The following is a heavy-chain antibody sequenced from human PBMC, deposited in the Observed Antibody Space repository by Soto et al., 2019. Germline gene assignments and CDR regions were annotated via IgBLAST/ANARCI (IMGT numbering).Heavy chain of an antibody. Sequence: GSLRLSCAASGFTFSSYGMHWVRQAPGKGLEWVAVISYDGSNKYYADSVKGRFTISRDNSKNTLYLQMNSLRAEDTAVYYCAKAPDTAMVTGRVDYWGQGTLVTVSS. CDR2: ISYDGSNK. V-gene: IGHV3-30*18. CDR3: AKAPDTAMVTGRVDY. CDR1: GFTFSSYG. D-gene: IGHD5-18*01. J-gene: IGHJ4*02.